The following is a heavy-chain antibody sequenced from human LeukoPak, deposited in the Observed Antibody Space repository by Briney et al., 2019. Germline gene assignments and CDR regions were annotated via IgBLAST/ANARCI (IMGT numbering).Heavy chain of an antibody. Sequence: PSETLSLTCTVSGGSISSYYWGWIRQPPGKGLEWIGSIYYSGSTYYNPSLESRVTISVDTSKNQFSLKLSSVTAADTAVYYCARRVRGIYRSDAFDIWGQGTMVTVSS. J-gene: IGHJ3*02. V-gene: IGHV4-39*01. CDR1: GGSISSYY. CDR3: ARRVRGIYRSDAFDI. D-gene: IGHD3-16*01. CDR2: IYYSGST.